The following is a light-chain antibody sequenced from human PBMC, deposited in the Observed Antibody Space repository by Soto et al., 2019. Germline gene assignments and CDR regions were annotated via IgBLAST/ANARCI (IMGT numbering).Light chain of an antibody. CDR3: QQYKNWPPLT. CDR2: GAS. V-gene: IGKV3-15*01. Sequence: EIVMTQSPATLSVSPGERATLSCRASQSVSSNLAWYQQKPGQAPRLLIHGASTRATGTPARFSGSGSGTEFTLTISSLQSEDSAVYYCQQYKNWPPLTFGQGTKVEVK. CDR1: QSVSSN. J-gene: IGKJ1*01.